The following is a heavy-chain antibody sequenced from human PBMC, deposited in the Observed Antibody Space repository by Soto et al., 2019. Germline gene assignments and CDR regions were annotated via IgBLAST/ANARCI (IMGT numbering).Heavy chain of an antibody. J-gene: IGHJ6*02. CDR2: IYYSGST. Sequence: SETLSLTCTVSGGSISSSSYYWGWIRQPPGKGLEWIGSIYYSGSTYYNPSLKSRVTISVDTSKNQFSLKLSSVTAADTAVYYCARSYYYGMDVWGQGTTVNVSS. V-gene: IGHV4-39*01. CDR1: GGSISSSSYY. CDR3: ARSYYYGMDV.